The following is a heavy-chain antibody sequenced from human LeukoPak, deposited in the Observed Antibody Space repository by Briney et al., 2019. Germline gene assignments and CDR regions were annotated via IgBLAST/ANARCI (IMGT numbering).Heavy chain of an antibody. V-gene: IGHV4-39*01. CDR1: GGSISSSSFY. CDR2: ISYTGST. Sequence: SETLSLTCSVSGGSISSSSFYWGWIRQPPGKGLEWIGSISYTGSTYYNPSLKSRVTISVDTSKNQFSLKLSSVTAADTAVYYCAKQYSYGYIYYYYYYMDVWGKGTTVTVSS. J-gene: IGHJ6*03. CDR3: AKQYSYGYIYYYYYYMDV. D-gene: IGHD5-18*01.